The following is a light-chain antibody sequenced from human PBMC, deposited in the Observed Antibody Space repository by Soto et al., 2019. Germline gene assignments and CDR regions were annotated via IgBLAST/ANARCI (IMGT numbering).Light chain of an antibody. CDR1: QSSSSY. J-gene: IGKJ2*01. CDR2: GAS. V-gene: IGKV3-20*01. Sequence: EIVLTQSPGTLSLSPGERATLSCRASQSSSSYIAWYQQKPGQAPRLLIYGASSRAIGIPDRFSGSGSGTDFTFTISRLEPEDFAVYYCQQYGSSPQTFGQGTKLEIK. CDR3: QQYGSSPQT.